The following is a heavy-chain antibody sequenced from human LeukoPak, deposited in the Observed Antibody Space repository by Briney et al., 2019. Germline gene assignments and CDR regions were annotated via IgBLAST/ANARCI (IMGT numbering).Heavy chain of an antibody. CDR3: AREDGFGVDDY. D-gene: IGHD3-3*01. J-gene: IGHJ4*02. CDR1: GYTFTSYG. CDR2: ISAYNGNT. Sequence: ASVKVSCKASGYTFTSYGISWVRQAPGQGLEWMGWISAYNGNTNYAQKLQGRVTITADESTSTAYMELSSLRSEDTAVYYCAREDGFGVDDYWGQGTLVTVSS. V-gene: IGHV1-18*01.